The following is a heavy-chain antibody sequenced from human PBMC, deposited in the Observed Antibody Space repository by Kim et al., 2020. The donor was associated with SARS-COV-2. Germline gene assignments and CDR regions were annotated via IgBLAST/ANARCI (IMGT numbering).Heavy chain of an antibody. CDR1: GYTLTELS. Sequence: ASVKVSCKVSGYTLTELSMHWVRQAPGKGLEWMGGFDPEDGETIYAQKFQGRVTMTEDTSTDTAYMELSSLRSEDTAVYYCATEVYSSGWYGFDYWGQGTLVTVSS. V-gene: IGHV1-24*01. CDR3: ATEVYSSGWYGFDY. D-gene: IGHD6-19*01. CDR2: FDPEDGET. J-gene: IGHJ4*02.